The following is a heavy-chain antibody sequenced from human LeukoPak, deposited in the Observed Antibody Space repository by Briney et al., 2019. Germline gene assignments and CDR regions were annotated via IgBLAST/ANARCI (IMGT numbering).Heavy chain of an antibody. J-gene: IGHJ4*02. Sequence: GGSLRLSCAASGFTFSTYWMDWVRQAPGKGLEWVANIKEDGSEKYYVDSVKGRFTISRDNAKNSLYLQMNSLRAEDTAVYYCAREGSGWYYFDYWGQGTLVTVSS. CDR2: IKEDGSEK. CDR1: GFTFSTYW. CDR3: AREGSGWYYFDY. V-gene: IGHV3-7*01. D-gene: IGHD6-19*01.